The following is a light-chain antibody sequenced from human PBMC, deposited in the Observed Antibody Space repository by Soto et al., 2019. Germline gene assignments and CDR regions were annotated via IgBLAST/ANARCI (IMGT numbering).Light chain of an antibody. CDR2: DAS. CDR1: QSLSSSY. CDR3: QQYGSSPMYT. V-gene: IGKV3-20*01. Sequence: EIVLTQSPGTLSLSPGERATLSCRASQSLSSSYLAWYQQKPGQAPRLLIYDASNRATGIPARFSGSGSGTDFTLTISRLEPEDFAVCYCQQYGSSPMYTFGQGTKVDI. J-gene: IGKJ2*01.